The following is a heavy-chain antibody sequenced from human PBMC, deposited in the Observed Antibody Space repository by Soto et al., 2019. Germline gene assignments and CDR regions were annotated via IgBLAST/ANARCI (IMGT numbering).Heavy chain of an antibody. CDR2: IHYSGST. CDR3: ARVGWTTVGYYFDY. Sequence: PSETLSLTCTFSVVSIISYYWSWIRQPPGKGLEWIGYIHYSGSTKYNPSLKSRVSISVDTSKSQFSLKLSSVTAADTAVYYCARVGWTTVGYYFDYWGQGALVTVSS. J-gene: IGHJ4*02. V-gene: IGHV4-59*01. CDR1: VVSIISYY. D-gene: IGHD4-17*01.